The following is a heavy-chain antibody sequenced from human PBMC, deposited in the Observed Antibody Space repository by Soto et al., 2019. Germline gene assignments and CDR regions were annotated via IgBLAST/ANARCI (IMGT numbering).Heavy chain of an antibody. Sequence: GGSLRLSCAASGFIFSGYAMSWVRQAPGKGLEWVSAITGSGDNTYCADSVKGRFTISRDNSKNTLYLQMNSLRAEDTAVFYCAKELMSQFFDYWGQGTPVTVSS. CDR1: GFIFSGYA. V-gene: IGHV3-23*01. CDR3: AKELMSQFFDY. J-gene: IGHJ4*02. CDR2: ITGSGDNT.